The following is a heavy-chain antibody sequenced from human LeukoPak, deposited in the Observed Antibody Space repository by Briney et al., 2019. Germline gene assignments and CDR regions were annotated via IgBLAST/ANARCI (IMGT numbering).Heavy chain of an antibody. J-gene: IGHJ4*02. D-gene: IGHD2-8*01. CDR3: ARRPRRYCTNGVCPLEGY. V-gene: IGHV4-39*01. CDR2: IYYSGST. Sequence: SETLSLTCTVSGGSISSSSYYWGWIRQPPGKGLEWIGSIYYSGSTYYNPSLKSRVTISVDTSKNQFSLKLSSVTAADTAVYYCARRPRRYCTNGVCPLEGYWGQGTLVTVSS. CDR1: GGSISSSSYY.